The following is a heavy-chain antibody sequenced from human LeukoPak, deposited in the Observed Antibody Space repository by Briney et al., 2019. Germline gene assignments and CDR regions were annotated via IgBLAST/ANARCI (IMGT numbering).Heavy chain of an antibody. V-gene: IGHV3-48*01. CDR1: RFTFSSYS. J-gene: IGHJ4*02. CDR2: ISSSSSTI. D-gene: IGHD6-13*01. CDR3: ARVDAAAADLTFDY. Sequence: PGGSLRLSCAASRFTFSSYSMNWVRQAPGKGLEWVSYISSSSSTIYYADSVKGRFTISRDNAKNSLYLQMNSLRAEDTAVYYCARVDAAAADLTFDYWGQGTLVTVSS.